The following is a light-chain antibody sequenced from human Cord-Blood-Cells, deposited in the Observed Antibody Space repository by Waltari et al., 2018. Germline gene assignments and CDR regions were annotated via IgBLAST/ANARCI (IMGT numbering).Light chain of an antibody. J-gene: IGLJ3*02. CDR1: RSDVWGYNL. V-gene: IGLV2-23*01. CDR2: EGS. Sequence: QTALTQPPPPSRSPGHSSTTSSTRTRSDVWGYNLVSWYQQHPGKAPKLMIYEGSKRPSGVSNRFSGSKSGNTASLTISGLQAEDEADYYCCSYAGSSTWVFGGGTKLTVL. CDR3: CSYAGSSTWV.